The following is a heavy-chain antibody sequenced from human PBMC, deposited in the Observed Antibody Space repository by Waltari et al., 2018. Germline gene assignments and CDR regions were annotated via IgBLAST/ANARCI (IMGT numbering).Heavy chain of an antibody. CDR3: ARDPGPSGDYEWYFDL. J-gene: IGHJ2*01. V-gene: IGHV3-64*07. CDR1: GFTFSSYA. CDR2: ISSNGGST. Sequence: EVQLVESGGGLVQPGGSLRLSCAASGFTFSSYAMHWVRQAPGKGLEYVSAISSNGGSTYNADSVKGRFTSSRDNSKNTLYLQMGSLRAEDMAVYYCARDPGPSGDYEWYFDLWGRGTLVTVSS. D-gene: IGHD4-17*01.